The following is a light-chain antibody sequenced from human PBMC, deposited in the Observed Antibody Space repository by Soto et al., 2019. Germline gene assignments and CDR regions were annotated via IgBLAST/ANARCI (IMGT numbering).Light chain of an antibody. CDR1: YSNIGSNF. V-gene: IGLV1-51*01. CDR2: DNS. Sequence: QSVLTQPPSVSAAAGQKVTISCSGSYSNIGSNFVSWYQHFPGSAPRLLIYDNSQRPSGIPDRFSGSKSGSSATLGITGLQTGDEADSYYGTWDSSLSVVLFGGGTKLTVL. CDR3: GTWDSSLSVVL. J-gene: IGLJ2*01.